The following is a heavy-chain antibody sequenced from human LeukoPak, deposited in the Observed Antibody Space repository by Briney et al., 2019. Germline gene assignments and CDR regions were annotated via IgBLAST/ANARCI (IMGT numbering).Heavy chain of an antibody. D-gene: IGHD6-13*01. CDR2: ISGSGGST. J-gene: IGHJ4*02. CDR1: GFTFSSYA. CDR3: AKASSSWYYFDY. Sequence: GGSLRLSCTASGFTFSSYAMSWVRQAPGKGLEWVSAISGSGGSTYYADSVTGRFTISRDNSKNTVYLQMNSLRAEDTAVYYCAKASSSWYYFDYWGQGTLVTVSS. V-gene: IGHV3-23*01.